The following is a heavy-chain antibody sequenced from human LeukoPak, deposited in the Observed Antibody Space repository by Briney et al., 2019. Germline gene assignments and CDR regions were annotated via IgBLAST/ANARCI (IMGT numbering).Heavy chain of an antibody. CDR1: GGSFSGYY. D-gene: IGHD5-24*01. J-gene: IGHJ4*02. Sequence: PSETLSLTCAVYGGSFSGYYWSWTRQPPGKGLEWIGEINHSGSTNYNPSLKSRVTISVDTSKNQFSLKLSSVTAADTAVYYCARAAKGDGYKLFDYWGQGTLVTVSS. CDR2: INHSGST. V-gene: IGHV4-34*01. CDR3: ARAAKGDGYKLFDY.